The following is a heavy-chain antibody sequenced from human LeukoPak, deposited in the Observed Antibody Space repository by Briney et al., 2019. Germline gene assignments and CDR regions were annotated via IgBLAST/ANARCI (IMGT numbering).Heavy chain of an antibody. CDR2: CGTSDDT. CDR3: AQKTPGTHPFDY. J-gene: IGHJ4*02. D-gene: IGHD6-13*01. CDR1: GFTFSSYA. V-gene: IGHV3-23*01. Sequence: GGSLRLSCAASGFTFSSYAMNWVRQAPGKGLEWVSACGTSDDTYYADSVRGRFTISRDSAMNTVYLQMSSLRAEDTAVYYCAQKTPGTHPFDYWGQGTLVTASS.